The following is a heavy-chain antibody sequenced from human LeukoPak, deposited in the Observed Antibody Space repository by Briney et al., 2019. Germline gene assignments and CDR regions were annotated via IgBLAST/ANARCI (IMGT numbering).Heavy chain of an antibody. CDR1: GGSISSSYW. Sequence: SETLSLTCAVSGGSISSSYWWSWVRQPPGKGLEWIGEVYHSVSTNYYPSLKSRVTISIEKSKNQFSLKLSSVTAADTAVYYCARDRGTWNDDGFDYWGQGTLVTVSS. CDR3: ARDRGTWNDDGFDY. D-gene: IGHD1-1*01. V-gene: IGHV4-4*02. J-gene: IGHJ4*02. CDR2: VYHSVST.